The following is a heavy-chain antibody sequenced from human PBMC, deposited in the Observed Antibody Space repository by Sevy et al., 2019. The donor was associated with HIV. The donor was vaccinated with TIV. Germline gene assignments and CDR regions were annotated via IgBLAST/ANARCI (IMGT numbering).Heavy chain of an antibody. CDR3: TTDSPTTVTTRNFFNRRVGYAFDI. D-gene: IGHD4-17*01. V-gene: IGHV3-15*07. Sequence: GGSLRLSCAASGFTFSNAWMNWVRQAPGKGLEWVGRIKSKTDGGTTDYAAPVKGRFTISRDDSKNTLYLQMNSLKTEDTAVYYCTTDSPTTVTTRNFFNRRVGYAFDIWGQGTMVTVSS. CDR1: GFTFSNAW. J-gene: IGHJ3*02. CDR2: IKSKTDGGTT.